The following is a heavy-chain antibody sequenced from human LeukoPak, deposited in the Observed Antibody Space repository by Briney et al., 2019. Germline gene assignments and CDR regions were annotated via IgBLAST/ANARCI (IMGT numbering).Heavy chain of an antibody. CDR3: AAGREADFDY. CDR1: GYSFISYW. Sequence: GESLKISCKGAGYSFISYWISWLRQMPGKGLEWMGRIDPSYSYTNYSPSFQGHVTISADKSISAAYLQWSSLKASDTAMYYCAAGREADFDYWGQGTLVTVSS. J-gene: IGHJ4*02. V-gene: IGHV5-10-1*01. CDR2: IDPSYSYT.